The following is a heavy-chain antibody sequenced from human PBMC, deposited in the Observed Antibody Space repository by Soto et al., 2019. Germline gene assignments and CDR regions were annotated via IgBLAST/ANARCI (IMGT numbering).Heavy chain of an antibody. V-gene: IGHV4-31*03. CDR3: ARDVVRGVIRGMDV. Sequence: QVQLQESGPGLVKPTQTLSLTCTVSGGSISSGGYYWSWIRQHPGKGLEWIGYIYYSGSTYYNPSLKSRVTISVDTSKNQFSLKLSPVTAADTDVDYCARDVVRGVIRGMDVWGQGTTVTVSS. CDR1: GGSISSGGYY. CDR2: IYYSGST. D-gene: IGHD3-10*01. J-gene: IGHJ6*02.